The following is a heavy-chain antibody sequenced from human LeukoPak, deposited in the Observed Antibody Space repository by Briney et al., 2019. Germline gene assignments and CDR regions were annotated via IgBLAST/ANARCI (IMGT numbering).Heavy chain of an antibody. CDR1: GYTFTGYY. CDR3: AREVYGSSSPFDY. D-gene: IGHD6-6*01. V-gene: IGHV1-2*02. CDR2: INPNSGGT. Sequence: GASVKVSCKASGYTFTGYYMHWVRQAPGQGLEWMGWINPNSGGTNYAQKFQGRVTMTRDTSISTAYMELSRLRSDDMAVYYCAREVYGSSSPFDYWGQGTLVTVSS. J-gene: IGHJ4*02.